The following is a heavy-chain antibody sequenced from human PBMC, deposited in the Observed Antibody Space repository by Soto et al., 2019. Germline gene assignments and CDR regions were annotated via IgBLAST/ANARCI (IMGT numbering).Heavy chain of an antibody. CDR1: GGSFSGYY. D-gene: IGHD2-15*01. CDR2: INHSGST. J-gene: IGHJ4*02. V-gene: IGHV4-34*01. Sequence: SETLSLTCAVYGGSFSGYYWSWIRQPPGKGLEWIGEINHSGSTNYNPSLKSRVTISVDTSKNQFSLKLSSVTAADTAVYYCARAVPNCSGGSCYPDRIDYWGQGTLVTVSS. CDR3: ARAVPNCSGGSCYPDRIDY.